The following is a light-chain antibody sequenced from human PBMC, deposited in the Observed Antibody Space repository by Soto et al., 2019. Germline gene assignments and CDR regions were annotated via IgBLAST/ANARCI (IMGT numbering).Light chain of an antibody. CDR3: QSYDSSTVV. J-gene: IGLJ2*01. V-gene: IGLV6-57*04. Sequence: LTQPHSVSESPGKTVTISCTHSSGSIANNDVQWYQQRPGSAPTTVIYENNQRPSGVPDRFSGSTDGSSNSASLTISGLQTEDEADYYCQSYDSSTVVFGEGTQLTVL. CDR1: SGSIANND. CDR2: ENN.